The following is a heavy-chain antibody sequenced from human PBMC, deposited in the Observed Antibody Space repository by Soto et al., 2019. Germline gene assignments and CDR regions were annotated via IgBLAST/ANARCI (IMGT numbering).Heavy chain of an antibody. CDR3: ARADTIFGVVMSYYFDY. D-gene: IGHD3-3*01. V-gene: IGHV1-46*01. CDR2: INPSGGST. Sequence: SVKVSCKASGYTFTSYYMHWVRQAPGQGLGWMGIINPSGGSTSYAQKFQGRVTMTRDTSTSTVYMELSSLRSEDTAVYYCARADTIFGVVMSYYFDYWGQGTLVTVSS. J-gene: IGHJ4*02. CDR1: GYTFTSYY.